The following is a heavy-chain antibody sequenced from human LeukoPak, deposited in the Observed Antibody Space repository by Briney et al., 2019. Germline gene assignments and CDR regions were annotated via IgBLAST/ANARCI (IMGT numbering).Heavy chain of an antibody. V-gene: IGHV4-61*02. D-gene: IGHD1-1*01. CDR1: GGSITNDYFY. CDR2: IYASGST. Sequence: SQTLSLTCVVSGGSITNDYFYWSWIRQPPGKGLECIWRIYASGSTDYNPSLKSRVTISRDTSRNHLSLRLSSVTAADTAIYYCARHKAPWNDGGDLYYYGLDVWGHGTTVTVSS. J-gene: IGHJ6*02. CDR3: ARHKAPWNDGGDLYYYGLDV.